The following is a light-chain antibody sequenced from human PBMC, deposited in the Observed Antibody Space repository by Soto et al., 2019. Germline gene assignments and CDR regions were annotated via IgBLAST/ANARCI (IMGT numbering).Light chain of an antibody. CDR2: DAS. Sequence: EIVLTQSPGTLSLSPGERATLSCRANQPLYNYLAWYQQRPGQAPRLLIYDASNRATGIPARFSGSGSGADFTLTISGLEPEDSAVYYCQQRANWPGTFGQGTKVEVK. CDR1: QPLYNY. CDR3: QQRANWPGT. V-gene: IGKV3-11*01. J-gene: IGKJ1*01.